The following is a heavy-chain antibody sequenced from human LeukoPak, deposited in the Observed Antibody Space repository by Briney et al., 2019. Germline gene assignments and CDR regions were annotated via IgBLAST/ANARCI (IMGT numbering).Heavy chain of an antibody. CDR1: GGSISSYY. CDR2: IFDSGST. V-gene: IGHV4-59*08. J-gene: IGHJ5*02. Sequence: SETLSLTCTVSGGSISSYYWSWIRQPPGKGLEWIGYIFDSGSTDYNPSLKSRVTISIDTSKSQVSLKLSSVTAADTAVYYCARHRCSTTSCYWNWFDPWGQGTLVTVSS. CDR3: ARHRCSTTSCYWNWFDP. D-gene: IGHD2-2*01.